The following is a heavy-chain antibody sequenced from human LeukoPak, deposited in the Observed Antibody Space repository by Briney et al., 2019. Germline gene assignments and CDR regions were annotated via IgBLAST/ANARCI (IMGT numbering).Heavy chain of an antibody. J-gene: IGHJ6*03. V-gene: IGHV3-11*04. CDR2: ISSGGDSI. Sequence: PGGSLRLSCAASGITFSDHYMSWIRQAPGKGLEWLSYISSGGDSIYYVDSVKGRFTISRDNAKNSVSLQMNSLRAEDTAVSYCASGSYGSGFYYFYYMDVWGKGTTVTVSS. D-gene: IGHD3-10*01. CDR3: ASGSYGSGFYYFYYMDV. CDR1: GITFSDHY.